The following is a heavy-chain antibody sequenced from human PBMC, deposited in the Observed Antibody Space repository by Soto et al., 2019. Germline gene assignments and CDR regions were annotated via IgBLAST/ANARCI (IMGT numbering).Heavy chain of an antibody. Sequence: EVQLVESGGGLVKPGGSLRLSCAASGFTFSSYSMNWVRQAPGKGLEWVSSISSSSSYIYYADSVKGRFTISRDNAKNSLYLQMNSLRAEDTDVYYCARDGATIAVAGLDYWGQGTLVTVSS. CDR1: GFTFSSYS. CDR2: ISSSSSYI. CDR3: ARDGATIAVAGLDY. V-gene: IGHV3-21*01. D-gene: IGHD6-19*01. J-gene: IGHJ4*02.